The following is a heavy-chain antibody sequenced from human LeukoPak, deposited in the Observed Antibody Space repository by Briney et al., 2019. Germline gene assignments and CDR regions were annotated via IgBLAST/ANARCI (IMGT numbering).Heavy chain of an antibody. V-gene: IGHV4-59*01. D-gene: IGHD3-22*01. Sequence: SETLSLTCTVSGGSISSYYWSWIRQPPGKGLEWIACISYSGSTKYNPSLKSRVTIPVDTSKNQLSLKLSSVTAADTAVYYCAREPGFDSSGYLNWFDLWGQGTLVTVSS. CDR1: GGSISSYY. CDR2: ISYSGST. CDR3: AREPGFDSSGYLNWFDL. J-gene: IGHJ5*02.